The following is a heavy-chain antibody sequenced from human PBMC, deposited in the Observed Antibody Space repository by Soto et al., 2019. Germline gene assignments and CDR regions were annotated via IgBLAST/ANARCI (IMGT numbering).Heavy chain of an antibody. D-gene: IGHD6-25*01. Sequence: ASVKVSCKASGYIFTSYPIHWVRQAPGQRLEWMGWINIGTGNTKYSQNFQGRVTTTRDTSATTAYMELSSLRSEDTAVYYCARDNSGLGDYWGQGTLVTVSS. CDR1: GYIFTSYP. CDR3: ARDNSGLGDY. V-gene: IGHV1-3*04. J-gene: IGHJ4*02. CDR2: INIGTGNT.